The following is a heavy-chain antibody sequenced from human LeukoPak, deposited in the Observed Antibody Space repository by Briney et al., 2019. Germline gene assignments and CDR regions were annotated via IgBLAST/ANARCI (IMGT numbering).Heavy chain of an antibody. J-gene: IGHJ4*02. V-gene: IGHV3-30*02. CDR1: GFTFSSFG. CDR2: ILHDEK. CDR3: AKDRRTDYRGAWY. D-gene: IGHD6-19*01. Sequence: PGGSLRLSCAASGFTFSSFGMHWVRQAPGRGLEWVALILHDEKHYADSVKGRFTISRDNSKNTLYLQMDTLRAEDTAVYYCAKDRRTDYRGAWYWGQGTLVSVSS.